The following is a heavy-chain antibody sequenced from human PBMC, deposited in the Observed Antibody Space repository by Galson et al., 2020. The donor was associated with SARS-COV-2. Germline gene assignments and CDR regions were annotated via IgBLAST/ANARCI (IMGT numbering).Heavy chain of an antibody. J-gene: IGHJ4*02. Sequence: GESLKISCAASGFTFSSYGMHWVRQAPGKGLEWVAVISYDGSKKYYADSVQGRFTISRDNSKNTLFVQMNSLRPEDTAVYYCAKDTEIAAPGTFDYWGQGTLVTVS. CDR3: AKDTEIAAPGTFDY. CDR2: ISYDGSKK. CDR1: GFTFSSYG. V-gene: IGHV3-30*18. D-gene: IGHD6-13*01.